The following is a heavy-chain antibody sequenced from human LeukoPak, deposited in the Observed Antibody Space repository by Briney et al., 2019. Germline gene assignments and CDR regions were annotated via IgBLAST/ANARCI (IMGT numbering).Heavy chain of an antibody. V-gene: IGHV4-59*08. CDR1: GGSISSYY. J-gene: IGHJ4*02. Sequence: SETLSLTCTVSGGSISSYYWSWIRQPPGKGLEWIGYIYSSGSTNYNTSLKSRVTISVEASKNQFSLKQTSVTDADTGVYYCARTYYFGSGSYHFDYWGQGTLVTVSS. CDR2: IYSSGST. CDR3: ARTYYFGSGSYHFDY. D-gene: IGHD3-10*01.